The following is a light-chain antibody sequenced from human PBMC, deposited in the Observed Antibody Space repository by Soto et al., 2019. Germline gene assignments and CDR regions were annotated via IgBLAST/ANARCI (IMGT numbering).Light chain of an antibody. CDR3: QQSYSTPQVT. CDR2: AAS. Sequence: IEVTQLPSSLSASVGDRVTITCQASQSISSYLNWYQQKPGKAPKLLIYAASSLQSGVPSRFSGSGSGTDFTLTISSLQPEDFATYYCQQSYSTPQVTFGQGTRLEIK. CDR1: QSISSY. J-gene: IGKJ5*01. V-gene: IGKV1-39*01.